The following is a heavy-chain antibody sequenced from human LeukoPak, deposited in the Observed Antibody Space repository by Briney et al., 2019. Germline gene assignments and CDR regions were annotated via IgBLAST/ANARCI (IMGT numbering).Heavy chain of an antibody. Sequence: GGSLRLSCAASGFSFSYYWMNWVRQARGKGMEWVANIKQDGSEKSYVDSLNGPFTLSRHNAKNTLYLQMTTLRAEDTAVYFCARHTSDWYKEGANWGQGTPVTVSS. CDR2: IKQDGSEK. J-gene: IGHJ4*02. V-gene: IGHV3-7*01. D-gene: IGHD6-19*01. CDR1: GFSFSYYW. CDR3: ARHTSDWYKEGAN.